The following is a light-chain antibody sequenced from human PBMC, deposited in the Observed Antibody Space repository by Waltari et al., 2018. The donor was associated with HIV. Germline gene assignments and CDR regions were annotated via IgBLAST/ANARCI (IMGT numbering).Light chain of an antibody. CDR1: SSNIGSHY. J-gene: IGLJ3*02. CDR2: RKS. CDR3: AEWEDSRIGWE. V-gene: IGLV1-47*01. Sequence: QSVLTQPPSASGTSGQRVTISCSGSSSNIGSHYAYSYPQRPGTTPELLMYRKSPRPSGGPDRFSGYKSGTSASLAIRGRRFEDEADYYCAEWEDSRIGWEFCGGTKLTVL.